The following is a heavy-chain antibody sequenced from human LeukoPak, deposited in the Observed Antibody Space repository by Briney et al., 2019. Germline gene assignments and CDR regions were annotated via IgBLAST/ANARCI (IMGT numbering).Heavy chain of an antibody. CDR1: GFTFSSYA. V-gene: IGHV3-23*01. D-gene: IGHD3-22*01. Sequence: GGSLRLSCAASGFTFSSYAMSWVRQAPGKGLEWVSAISGSGGSTYYADSVKGQFTISRDNSKNTLYLQMNSLRAEDTAVYYCAKDKAAYYDSSGYYYFDYWGQGTLVTVSS. J-gene: IGHJ4*02. CDR3: AKDKAAYYDSSGYYYFDY. CDR2: ISGSGGST.